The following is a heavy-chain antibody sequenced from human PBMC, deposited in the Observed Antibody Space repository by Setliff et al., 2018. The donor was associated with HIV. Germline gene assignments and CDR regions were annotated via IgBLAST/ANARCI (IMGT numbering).Heavy chain of an antibody. CDR1: GVSITSHY. CDR2: GHHSGHT. D-gene: IGHD1-26*01. V-gene: IGHV4-4*09. CDR3: ARWESAQKAFNP. J-gene: IGHJ3*01. Sequence: SETLSLTCTVSGVSITSHYWNWIRQSPGKGLEWIGFGHHSGHTRQNPSLASRVTISVDMSKNQFSRKLNSLSAADTAVYYCARWESAQKAFNPWGHGTMVTVSS.